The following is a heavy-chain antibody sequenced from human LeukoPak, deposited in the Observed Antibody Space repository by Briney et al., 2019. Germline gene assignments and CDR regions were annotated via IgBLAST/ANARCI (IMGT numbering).Heavy chain of an antibody. J-gene: IGHJ4*02. CDR3: AKDRLWFGEKHLDY. CDR2: ISTDGNYK. Sequence: PGKSLRLSCAASRFTFNNYGMHWVRQAPGKGLEWVAVISTDGNYKHSADSVKGRFDISRDNSKNALYLQMNSLRVEDTAVYYCAKDRLWFGEKHLDYWGQGTPVTVSS. CDR1: RFTFNNYG. V-gene: IGHV3-30*18. D-gene: IGHD3-10*01.